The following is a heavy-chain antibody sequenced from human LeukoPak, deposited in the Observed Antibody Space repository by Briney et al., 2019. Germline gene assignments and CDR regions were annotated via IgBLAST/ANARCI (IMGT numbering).Heavy chain of an antibody. J-gene: IGHJ6*03. V-gene: IGHV3-21*01. CDR1: GFSFSTFN. CDR2: ISSTSSYI. CDR3: ARDINYYYYMDV. Sequence: GGSLRLSWAASGFSFSTFNLNWVRQAPGKGLEWISSISSTSSYIYYADSVKGRFTISRDNAKNSLYLQMNSLRAEDTAVYYCARDINYYYYMDVWGKGTTVTVSS.